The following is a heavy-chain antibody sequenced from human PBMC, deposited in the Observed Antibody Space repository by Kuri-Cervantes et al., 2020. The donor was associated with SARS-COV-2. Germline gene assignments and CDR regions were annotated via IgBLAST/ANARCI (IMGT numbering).Heavy chain of an antibody. J-gene: IGHJ6*02. D-gene: IGHD2-2*02. CDR1: GGTFSTYA. CDR3: AREDLGYCSSTSCYSKDSYYGMDV. Sequence: SVKVSCKASGGTFSTYAINWLRQAPGQGLEWMGGIIPIFGTANHAQKFQGRVTITADKSTSTAYMELSSLRSGDTAVYYCAREDLGYCSSTSCYSKDSYYGMDVWGQGTTVTVSS. CDR2: IIPIFGTA. V-gene: IGHV1-69*06.